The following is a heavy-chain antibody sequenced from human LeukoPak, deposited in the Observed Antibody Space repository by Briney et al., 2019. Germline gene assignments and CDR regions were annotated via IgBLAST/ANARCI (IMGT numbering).Heavy chain of an antibody. V-gene: IGHV4-59*12. CDR2: IYYSGST. CDR3: AREFRDYGGTSRRFDY. D-gene: IGHD4-23*01. J-gene: IGHJ4*02. Sequence: SETLSLTCTVSGGSISSYYWSWIRQPPGKGLEWIGYIYYSGSTNYNPSLKSRVTISVDTSKNQFSLKLSSVTAADTAVYYCAREFRDYGGTSRRFDYWGQGTLVTVSS. CDR1: GGSISSYY.